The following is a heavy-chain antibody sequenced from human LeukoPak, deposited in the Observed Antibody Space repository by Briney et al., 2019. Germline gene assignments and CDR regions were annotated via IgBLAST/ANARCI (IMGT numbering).Heavy chain of an antibody. CDR1: GFTFSSHT. Sequence: GGSLRLSCAASGFTFSSHTMTWVRQAPGKGLEWVSGIFGSGGSTYYADSVKGLFTISRDNSKNTLHLQMNSLRAEDTAVYYCARVGDWSDYYGMDAWGQGTTVSVSS. CDR3: ARVGDWSDYYGMDA. D-gene: IGHD3-16*01. J-gene: IGHJ6*02. CDR2: IFGSGGST. V-gene: IGHV3-23*01.